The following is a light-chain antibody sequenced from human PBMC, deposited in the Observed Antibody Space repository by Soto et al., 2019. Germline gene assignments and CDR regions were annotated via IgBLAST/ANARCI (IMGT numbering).Light chain of an antibody. CDR3: QQYNSFPGT. CDR2: DVS. Sequence: DIQMTQSPSILSASVGDSVTITCRASQIITSWLAWYQQKPGKAPKLLISDVSNLESGVPSRFSGSGYGTEFTLTISSLQPDDFATYYCQQYNSFPGTFGLGTKV. J-gene: IGKJ1*01. V-gene: IGKV1-5*01. CDR1: QIITSW.